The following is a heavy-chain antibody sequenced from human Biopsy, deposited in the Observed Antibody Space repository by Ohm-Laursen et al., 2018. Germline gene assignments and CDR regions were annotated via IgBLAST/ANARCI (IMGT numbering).Heavy chain of an antibody. D-gene: IGHD1-1*01. CDR3: ARLYRLDDYWNDDPPDAFDV. V-gene: IGHV4-59*01. CDR1: GGSITDDY. CDR2: ISKGGDT. J-gene: IGHJ3*01. Sequence: SETLSLTCAVSGGSITDDYWSWIRQSPGKGLGWIGFISKGGDTTYNPSLRGRVAISVDTSKNQFSLKLSSVTAADTAIFFCARLYRLDDYWNDDPPDAFDVWGQGTRVTVSS.